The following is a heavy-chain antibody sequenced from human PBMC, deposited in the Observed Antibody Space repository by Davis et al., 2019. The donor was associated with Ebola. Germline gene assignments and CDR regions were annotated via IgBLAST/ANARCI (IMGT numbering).Heavy chain of an antibody. J-gene: IGHJ1*01. V-gene: IGHV1-46*01. CDR2: INPSGGST. Sequence: ASVKVSCKASGYTFTSYYMHWVRQAPGQGLEWMGIINPSGGSTSYAQKFQGRVTITADESTSTAYMELSSLRSEDTAVYYCARKGIAAAGPFAEYFQHWGQGTLVTVSS. D-gene: IGHD6-13*01. CDR3: ARKGIAAAGPFAEYFQH. CDR1: GYTFTSYY.